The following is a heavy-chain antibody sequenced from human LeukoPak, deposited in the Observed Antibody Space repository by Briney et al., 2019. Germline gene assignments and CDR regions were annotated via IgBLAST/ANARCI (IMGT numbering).Heavy chain of an antibody. CDR1: GYSFTNYG. CDR3: ARDDHSGSWSWLDP. CDR2: ISAYNENT. D-gene: IGHD6-13*01. J-gene: IGHJ5*02. V-gene: IGHV1-18*01. Sequence: ASVKVSCKASGYSFTNYGISWVRQAPGQGLEWMGWISAYNENTNYAQKFQGRVTMTTDTSTSTAYMELRGLRSDDTAVYYCARDDHSGSWSWLDPWGQGTLVTVSS.